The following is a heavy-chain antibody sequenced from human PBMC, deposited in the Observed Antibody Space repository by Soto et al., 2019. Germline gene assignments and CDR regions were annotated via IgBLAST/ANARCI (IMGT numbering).Heavy chain of an antibody. Sequence: ASVKVSCKASGGTFSSYAISWVRQAPGQGLEWMGGIIPIFGTANYAQKFQGRVTITADKSTSTAYMELSSLRSEDTAVYYCATDLKDGEPYYDISSPLGYWGQGTLVTVSS. CDR1: GGTFSSYA. D-gene: IGHD3-9*01. CDR2: IIPIFGTA. J-gene: IGHJ4*02. CDR3: ATDLKDGEPYYDISSPLGY. V-gene: IGHV1-69*06.